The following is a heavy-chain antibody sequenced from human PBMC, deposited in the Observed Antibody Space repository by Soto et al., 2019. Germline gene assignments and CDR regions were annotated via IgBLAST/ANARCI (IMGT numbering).Heavy chain of an antibody. D-gene: IGHD3-22*01. CDR3: ARGQDDSSGYHDAFDI. V-gene: IGHV4-59*01. Sequence: SETVSLTCTVSGGSISSYYWSWIRQPPGKGLEWIGYIYYSGSTNYNPSLKSRVTIAVDTSKNQFSLKLSSVTAADTAVYYCARGQDDSSGYHDAFDIWGQGTMVTVSS. CDR2: IYYSGST. CDR1: GGSISSYY. J-gene: IGHJ3*02.